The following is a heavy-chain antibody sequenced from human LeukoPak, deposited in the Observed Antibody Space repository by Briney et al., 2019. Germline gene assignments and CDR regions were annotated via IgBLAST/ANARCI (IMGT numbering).Heavy chain of an antibody. D-gene: IGHD6-13*01. CDR2: MRQDGGEK. J-gene: IGHJ4*01. CDR1: GFTFTSYW. V-gene: IGHV3-7*01. CDR3: ARDGTAPGLYFDL. Sequence: PGGSLRLSCAVSGFTFTSYWMNWVRQAPGKGLEWVASMRQDGGEKSYVDSVKGRFTISRDNTKNSLYLQMSSLRPEDTAVYYCARDGTAPGLYFDLWGQGTLVTVSS.